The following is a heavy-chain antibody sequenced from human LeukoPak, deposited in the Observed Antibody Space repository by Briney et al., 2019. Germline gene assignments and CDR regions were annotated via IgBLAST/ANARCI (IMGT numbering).Heavy chain of an antibody. CDR1: GGSFSGYY. Sequence: TSETLSLTCAVYGGSFSGYYWSWIRQPPGKWLEWIGEINHSGSTNYNPSLKSRVTISVDTSKNQFSLKLSSVTAADTAVFYCASGTWGFYDTTVGVYWGQGTLVTVSS. V-gene: IGHV4-34*01. CDR3: ASGTWGFYDTTVGVY. D-gene: IGHD3-22*01. J-gene: IGHJ4*02. CDR2: INHSGST.